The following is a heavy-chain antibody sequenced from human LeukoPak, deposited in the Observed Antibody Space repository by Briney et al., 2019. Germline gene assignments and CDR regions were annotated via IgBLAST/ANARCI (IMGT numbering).Heavy chain of an antibody. CDR2: ISGNNGHT. CDR3: ARDLNYCATTSCFPGGY. Sequence: ASVKVSCKASGYTFSTYGISWVRQVPGQGLEWMGWISGNNGHTNYAQSLQGRLTMTADTSTSTVYMELRSLRSDDTAVYYCARDLNYCATTSCFPGGYWGQGALVTVSS. J-gene: IGHJ4*02. V-gene: IGHV1-18*01. D-gene: IGHD2-2*01. CDR1: GYTFSTYG.